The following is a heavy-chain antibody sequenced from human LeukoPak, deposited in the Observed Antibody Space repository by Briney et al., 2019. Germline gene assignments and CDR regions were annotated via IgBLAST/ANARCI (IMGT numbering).Heavy chain of an antibody. Sequence: GGSLRLSCAASAFTFSSYAMHWVRQAPGKGLEWVAVTSYDGYNKYYADSVKGRFTISRDNSKNTLYLQMNSLRAEDTAMYYCARGEDAFDIWGQGTMVTVSS. CDR2: TSYDGYNK. CDR3: ARGEDAFDI. V-gene: IGHV3-30-3*01. CDR1: AFTFSSYA. J-gene: IGHJ3*02.